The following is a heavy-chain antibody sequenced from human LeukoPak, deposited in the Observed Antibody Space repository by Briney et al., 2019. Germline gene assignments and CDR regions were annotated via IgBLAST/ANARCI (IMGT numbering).Heavy chain of an antibody. CDR1: GYTFTSYG. V-gene: IGHV1-18*01. D-gene: IGHD6-19*01. J-gene: IGHJ4*02. Sequence: ASVKVSCKASGYTFTSYGIGWVRQAPGQGLEWMGWISAYNGNTNYAQKLQGRVTMTTDTSTSTAYMELRSLRSDGTAVYYCARGIAVAGKFDYWGQGTLVTVSS. CDR3: ARGIAVAGKFDY. CDR2: ISAYNGNT.